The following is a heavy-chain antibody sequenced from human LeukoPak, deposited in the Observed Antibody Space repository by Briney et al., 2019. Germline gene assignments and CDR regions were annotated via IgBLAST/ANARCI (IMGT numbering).Heavy chain of an antibody. D-gene: IGHD6-19*01. CDR2: FHDGGST. Sequence: SETLSLTCTVSGGSLSSYYWSWIRQPPGKGLEWIGYFHDGGSTNYNPSLRSRVSISVDTSKNQFTLKLSSVTAADTAVYYCARGDSGWSHYFDYWGQGTLVTVSS. V-gene: IGHV4-59*01. CDR3: ARGDSGWSHYFDY. CDR1: GGSLSSYY. J-gene: IGHJ4*02.